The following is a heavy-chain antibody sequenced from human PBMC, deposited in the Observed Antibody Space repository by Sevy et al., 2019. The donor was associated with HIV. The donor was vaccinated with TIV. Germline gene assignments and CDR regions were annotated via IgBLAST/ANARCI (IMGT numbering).Heavy chain of an antibody. CDR3: ARDLASSGNGLDV. V-gene: IGHV3-53*05. CDR1: GFSVSSNY. Sequence: GGSLRLSCAASGFSVSSNYMSWVRQAPGKGPEWVSVIHSGGKISYADSVQGRFTISRDNSKNTLYLQMNSLRPEDTAVYYCARDLASSGNGLDVWGQGTTVTVSS. J-gene: IGHJ6*02. D-gene: IGHD3-3*02. CDR2: IHSGGKI.